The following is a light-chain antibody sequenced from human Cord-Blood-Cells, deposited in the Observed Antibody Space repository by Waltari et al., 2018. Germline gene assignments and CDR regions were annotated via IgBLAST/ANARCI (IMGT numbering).Light chain of an antibody. J-gene: IGLJ3*02. CDR1: SSDVGSYNL. CDR2: EGS. Sequence: QSALTQPASVSGSPGQSITISCTGTSSDVGSYNLVSWYQPPPGKAPKLMIYEGSKRPSGVSNRFSGSKSGNTASLTISGLQAEDEADYYCCSYAGSSTLWVFGGGTKLTVL. V-gene: IGLV2-23*01. CDR3: CSYAGSSTLWV.